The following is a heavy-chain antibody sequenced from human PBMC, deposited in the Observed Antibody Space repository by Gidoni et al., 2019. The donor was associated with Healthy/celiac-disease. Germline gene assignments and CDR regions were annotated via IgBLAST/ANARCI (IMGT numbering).Heavy chain of an antibody. Sequence: EVQLVESGGGLVQPGRSLRPSCTASGFTFGDYAMSWVRQAPGKGLEWVGFIRSKAYGGTTEYAASVKGRFTISRDDSKSIAYLQMNSLKTEDTAVYYCLRFLEWRGVGSPWGQGTLVTVSS. D-gene: IGHD3-3*01. J-gene: IGHJ5*02. CDR1: GFTFGDYA. V-gene: IGHV3-49*04. CDR2: IRSKAYGGTT. CDR3: LRFLEWRGVGSP.